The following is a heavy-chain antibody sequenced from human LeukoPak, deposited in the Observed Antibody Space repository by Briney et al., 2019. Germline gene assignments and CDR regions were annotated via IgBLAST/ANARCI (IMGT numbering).Heavy chain of an antibody. CDR2: TYYRGTT. J-gene: IGHJ4*02. Sequence: PSDTLSLTYTVSGASISSTSYYWGWIRQPPGKGLEWIGSTYYRGTTYYNPSLKSRVTISVDTSKNQFSLKLSSVTAADTAVYYCARVHKVPWLTSYGTEYYFDYWGQGTLVTVSS. CDR1: GASISSTSYY. CDR3: ARVHKVPWLTSYGTEYYFDY. D-gene: IGHD3-10*01. V-gene: IGHV4-39*07.